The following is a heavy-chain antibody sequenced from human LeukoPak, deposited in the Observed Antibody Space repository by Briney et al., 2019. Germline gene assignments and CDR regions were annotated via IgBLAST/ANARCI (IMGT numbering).Heavy chain of an antibody. CDR1: GVTFSSSA. CDR3: AKSGYNRFDY. V-gene: IGHV3-23*01. CDR2: ISGSGSGGIT. Sequence: GGSLRLSCAASGVTFSSSAMSWVRQAPGKGVEWVSNISGSGSGGITYYADCVKGRFTISRDNSKNTLYLQMNSLRAEDTAVYYCAKSGYNRFDYWGQGTLVTVSS. J-gene: IGHJ4*02. D-gene: IGHD5-24*01.